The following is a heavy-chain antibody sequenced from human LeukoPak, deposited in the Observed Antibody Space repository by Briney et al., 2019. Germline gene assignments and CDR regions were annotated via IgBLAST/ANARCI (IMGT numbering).Heavy chain of an antibody. D-gene: IGHD3-3*01. CDR2: MNPNSGNT. CDR1: GYTFTSYD. J-gene: IGHJ3*02. V-gene: IGHV1-8*01. CDR3: ARVDLDDFWVDI. Sequence: ASVKVSCKASGYTFTSYDINWVRQATGQGLEWMGWMNPNSGNTGYAQKFQGRVTMTRNTSMSTAYMELSSLRSEDTAVYYCARVDLDDFWVDIWGQGTMVTVSS.